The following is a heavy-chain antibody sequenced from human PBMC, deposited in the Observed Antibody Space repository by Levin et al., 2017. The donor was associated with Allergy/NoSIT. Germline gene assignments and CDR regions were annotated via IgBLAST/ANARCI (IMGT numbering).Heavy chain of an antibody. Sequence: SETLSLTCTFSGGSISSSSYYWGWIRQPPGKGLEWIGSIYYSGSTYYNPSLKSRVTISVDTSKNQFSLKLSSVTAADTAVYYCARHSLGSVVDYWGQGTLVTVSS. V-gene: IGHV4-39*01. CDR3: ARHSLGSVVDY. CDR2: IYYSGST. CDR1: GGSISSSSYY. J-gene: IGHJ4*02. D-gene: IGHD2-2*01.